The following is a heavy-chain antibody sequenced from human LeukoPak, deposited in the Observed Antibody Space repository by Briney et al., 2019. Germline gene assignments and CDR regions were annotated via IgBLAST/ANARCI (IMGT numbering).Heavy chain of an antibody. CDR1: GGTFSSYA. CDR3: ARDSAYYDILTGYYPLYYYYGMDV. Sequence: GSSVKVSCKASGGTFSSYAISWVRQAPGQGLEWMGRIIPILGIANYAQKFQGRVTITADKSTSTAYMELSSLRSEDTAVYYCARDSAYYDILTGYYPLYYYYGMDVWGQGTTVTVSS. J-gene: IGHJ6*02. CDR2: IIPILGIA. D-gene: IGHD3-9*01. V-gene: IGHV1-69*04.